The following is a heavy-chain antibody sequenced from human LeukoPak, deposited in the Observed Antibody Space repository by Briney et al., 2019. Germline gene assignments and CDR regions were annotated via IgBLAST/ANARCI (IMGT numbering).Heavy chain of an antibody. Sequence: PSETLSLTCSVSGGSISRNYWTWIRQPAGKGLEWIGYIRYSGSTNYKPSLKSRVTISVDTSKNQFSLNLSSVTAADTAVYYCARGLMVTTSTRYYHSGMDVWGQGTTVTVSS. J-gene: IGHJ6*02. CDR3: ARGLMVTTSTRYYHSGMDV. CDR2: IRYSGST. V-gene: IGHV4-59*01. D-gene: IGHD4-17*01. CDR1: GGSISRNY.